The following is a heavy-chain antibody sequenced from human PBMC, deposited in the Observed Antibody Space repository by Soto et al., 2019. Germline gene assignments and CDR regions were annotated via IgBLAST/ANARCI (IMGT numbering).Heavy chain of an antibody. CDR1: GGTFSSYT. V-gene: IGHV1-69*02. D-gene: IGHD3-16*01. Sequence: GASVKVSCKASGGTFSSYTISWVRQAPGQGLEWMGRIIPILGIANYAQKFQGRVTITADKSTSTAYMELSSLRSEDTAVYYCAKFWGPVAALVDDYWGQGTLVTVSS. J-gene: IGHJ4*02. CDR2: IIPILGIA. CDR3: AKFWGPVAALVDDY.